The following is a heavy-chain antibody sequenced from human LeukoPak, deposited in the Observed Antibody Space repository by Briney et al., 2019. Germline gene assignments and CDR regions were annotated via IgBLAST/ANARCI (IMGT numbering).Heavy chain of an antibody. CDR2: IIPIFGTA. Sequence: SVKVSCKASGYTFTGNFIHWVRQAPGQGLEWMGRIIPIFGTANYAQKFQGRVTITTDESTSTAYMELSSLRSEDTAVYYCAGGPCSSTSCLTEINFDYWGQGTLVTVSS. D-gene: IGHD2-2*01. CDR3: AGGPCSSTSCLTEINFDY. V-gene: IGHV1-69*05. CDR1: GYTFTGNF. J-gene: IGHJ4*02.